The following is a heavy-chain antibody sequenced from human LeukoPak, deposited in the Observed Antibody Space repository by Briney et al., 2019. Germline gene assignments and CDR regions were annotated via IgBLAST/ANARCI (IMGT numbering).Heavy chain of an antibody. CDR1: GFTFSSYG. J-gene: IGHJ4*02. CDR2: IWYDGSNT. CDR3: AKDDSTLGQSVNHYFDY. V-gene: IGHV3-30*02. Sequence: GGSLRLSCAASGFTFSSYGMHWVRQAPGKGLEWVAVIWYDGSNTYYADSVKGRFTISRDDSKNTLFLHMNSLRAEDTAVYFCAKDDSTLGQSVNHYFDYWGQGTLVTVSS. D-gene: IGHD3-16*01.